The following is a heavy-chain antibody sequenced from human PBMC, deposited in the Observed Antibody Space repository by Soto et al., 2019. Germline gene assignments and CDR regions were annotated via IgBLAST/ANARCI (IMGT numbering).Heavy chain of an antibody. Sequence: QVQLQESGPGLVKPSQTLSLTCTVSGGSISSGGYYWSWIRQHPGKGLEWIGYIYYSGSTYYNPSLKSRVTKSVDTSKNQFSLKLSSVTAADTAVYYCARDRFVRGVINWFDPWGQGTLVTVSS. D-gene: IGHD3-10*01. CDR3: ARDRFVRGVINWFDP. V-gene: IGHV4-31*03. CDR2: IYYSGST. J-gene: IGHJ5*02. CDR1: GGSISSGGYY.